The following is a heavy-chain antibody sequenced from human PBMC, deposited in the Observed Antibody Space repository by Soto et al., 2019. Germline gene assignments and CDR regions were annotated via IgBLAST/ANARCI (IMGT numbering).Heavy chain of an antibody. J-gene: IGHJ1*01. CDR2: IIPILGIA. CDR1: GGTLSSNT. CDR3: ARGGYCSGGSCYKYFQH. D-gene: IGHD2-15*01. V-gene: IGHV1-69*02. Sequence: GASVKVSCKASGGTLSSNTISWVRQAPGQGLEWMGRIIPILGIANYAQKFRGRVTITADKSTSAAYMELSSLRSEDTAVYYCARGGYCSGGSCYKYFQHWGRGTRVTVSS.